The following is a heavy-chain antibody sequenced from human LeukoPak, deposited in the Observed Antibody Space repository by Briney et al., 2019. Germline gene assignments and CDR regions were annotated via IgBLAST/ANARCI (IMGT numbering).Heavy chain of an antibody. V-gene: IGHV3-21*01. CDR3: AKDEYSSSPEWGYFDY. Sequence: PGGSLRLSCAASGFTFNSYSMNWVRQAPGKGLEWVAAISSNSTYKYYADSVRGRLTISRDNVKKSLYLQMNSLRAEDTAVYYCAKDEYSSSPEWGYFDYWGQGTLVTVSS. D-gene: IGHD6-6*01. J-gene: IGHJ4*02. CDR2: ISSNSTYK. CDR1: GFTFNSYS.